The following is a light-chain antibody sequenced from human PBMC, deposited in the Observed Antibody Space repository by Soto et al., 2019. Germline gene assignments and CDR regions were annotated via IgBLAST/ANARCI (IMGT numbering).Light chain of an antibody. Sequence: QSALTQPASVSGSPGQSITISCTGTSSDVGGYNYVSWYQQHPGKAPKLMLYDVGSRPSGVSNRFSGSKSDNTASLDISGFKAEDEADYYCCSYASSTTWVFGGGTKLTVL. J-gene: IGLJ3*02. CDR2: DVG. V-gene: IGLV2-14*03. CDR1: SSDVGGYNY. CDR3: CSYASSTTWV.